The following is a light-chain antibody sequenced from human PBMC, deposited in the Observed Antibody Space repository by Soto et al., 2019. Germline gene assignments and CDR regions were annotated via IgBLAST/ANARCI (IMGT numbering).Light chain of an antibody. V-gene: IGKV1-5*03. CDR3: QQYNSYST. Sequence: DLQMTQSPSTLSASVGDRVTITCRSSQSTSSWMAWYQQKPGKAPKLLIYKASSLESGVPSRFSGSGSGTEFTLTISSLQPDDFATYYCQQYNSYSTFGQGTKVEIK. CDR2: KAS. CDR1: QSTSSW. J-gene: IGKJ1*01.